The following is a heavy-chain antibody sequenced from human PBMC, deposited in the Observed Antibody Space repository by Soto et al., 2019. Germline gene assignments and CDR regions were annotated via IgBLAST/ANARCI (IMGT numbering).Heavy chain of an antibody. V-gene: IGHV4-59*01. D-gene: IGHD4-17*01. CDR1: GVSISSYY. CDR2: IYYSGST. Sequence: SETLSLTCTVSGVSISSYYWSWIRQPPGKGLEWIGYIYYSGSTNYNPSLKSRVTISVDTSKNQFSLKLSSVTAADTAVYYCASTNDHGDYGGFDYWGQGTLVTVSS. J-gene: IGHJ4*02. CDR3: ASTNDHGDYGGFDY.